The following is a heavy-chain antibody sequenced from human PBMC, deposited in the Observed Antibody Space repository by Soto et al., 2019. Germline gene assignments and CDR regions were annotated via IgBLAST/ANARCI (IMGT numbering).Heavy chain of an antibody. Sequence: SETLSLTCSVSGGPISGSYWSWIRQSPGKGLEWLGYVYYTGSTNYSPSLRSRVSISVDTSKNEFSLRLSSVTAADTAVYFCARSVAVPGAHIAYWGQGTQVAVSS. CDR2: VYYTGST. CDR3: ARSVAVPGAHIAY. D-gene: IGHD6-19*01. J-gene: IGHJ4*02. CDR1: GGPISGSY. V-gene: IGHV4-59*01.